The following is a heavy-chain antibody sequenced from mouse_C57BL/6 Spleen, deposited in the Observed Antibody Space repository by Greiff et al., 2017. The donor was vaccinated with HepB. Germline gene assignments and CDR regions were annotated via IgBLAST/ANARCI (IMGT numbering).Heavy chain of an antibody. CDR1: GYTFTDYE. CDR2: IDPETGGT. Sequence: QVQLQQSGAELVRPGASVTLSCKASGYTFTDYEMHWVKQTPVHGLEWIGAIDPETGGTAYNQKFKGKAILTADKSSSKAYMELRILTSEDSAVYYCTRYEDYYYGSSQYYFDYWGQGTTLTVSS. D-gene: IGHD1-1*01. J-gene: IGHJ2*01. CDR3: TRYEDYYYGSSQYYFDY. V-gene: IGHV1-15*01.